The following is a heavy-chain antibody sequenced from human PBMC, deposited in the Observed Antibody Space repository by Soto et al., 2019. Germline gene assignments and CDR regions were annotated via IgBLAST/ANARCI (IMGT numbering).Heavy chain of an antibody. Sequence: QVQLVQSGAEVKKPGASVTVSCKASGYSFANYTIHWVRQAPGQGLEWMGWLNPDTASTKFSPKFQGRVIITGDKSANTAFMQLTSLTSEDTALYYCARGGGYYGSGAYYRGYFDHWGLGTLVAVSS. CDR3: ARGGGYYGSGAYYRGYFDH. D-gene: IGHD3-10*01. CDR1: GYSFANYT. J-gene: IGHJ4*02. V-gene: IGHV1-3*01. CDR2: LNPDTAST.